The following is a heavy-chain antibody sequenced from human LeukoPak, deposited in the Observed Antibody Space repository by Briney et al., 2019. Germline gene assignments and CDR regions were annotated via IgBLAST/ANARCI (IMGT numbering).Heavy chain of an antibody. V-gene: IGHV7-4-1*02. CDR2: INTNTGNP. D-gene: IGHD3-3*01. Sequence: GESLKISCKGSGYSFTSYWIGWVRQAPGQGLEWMGWINTNTGNPTYAQGFTGRFVFSLDTSVSTAYLQISSLKAEDTAVYYCARVGSEIAPYYDFWSGYHLGAFDIWGQGTMVTVSS. CDR1: GYSFTSYW. CDR3: ARVGSEIAPYYDFWSGYHLGAFDI. J-gene: IGHJ3*02.